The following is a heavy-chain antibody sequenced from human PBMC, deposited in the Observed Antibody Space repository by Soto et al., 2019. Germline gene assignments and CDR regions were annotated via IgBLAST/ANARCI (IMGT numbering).Heavy chain of an antibody. V-gene: IGHV3-23*01. CDR2: ISVSGDSA. D-gene: IGHD2-15*01. CDR1: GFTFSSYA. J-gene: IGHJ6*03. CDR3: AKNGCSYPACYPYYYYVDV. Sequence: GGFLRLSCAASGFTFSSYAMSWFRQAPGKGLEWVSAISVSGDSAFYSDSVKGRFTISRDISKSTLYLQMNSLRAEDTAVYYCAKNGCSYPACYPYYYYVDVWGRGTTVTVSS.